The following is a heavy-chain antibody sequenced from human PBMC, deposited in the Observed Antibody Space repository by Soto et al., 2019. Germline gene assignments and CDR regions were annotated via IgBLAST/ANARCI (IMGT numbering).Heavy chain of an antibody. J-gene: IGHJ6*02. CDR1: GFTFSSYG. Sequence: QVQLVESGGGVVQPGRSLRLSCAASGFTFSSYGMHWVRQAPGKGLEWVAVISYDGSNKYYADSVKGRFTISRDNSKNTLYLQMNSVRPEDTAVYYCARDVSGWSYYYYGMDVWGQGTTVTVSS. D-gene: IGHD6-19*01. CDR2: ISYDGSNK. V-gene: IGHV3-30*03. CDR3: ARDVSGWSYYYYGMDV.